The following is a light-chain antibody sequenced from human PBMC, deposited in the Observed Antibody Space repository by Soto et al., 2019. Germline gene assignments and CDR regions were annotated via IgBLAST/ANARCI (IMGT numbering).Light chain of an antibody. CDR1: SSDIGAYDH. CDR3: GSYGSATLS. J-gene: IGLJ2*01. V-gene: IGLV2-14*03. Sequence: QSALTQPASVSGSPGQSITISCTGTSSDIGAYDHVSWFQQYSGKAPTLIIYEVRIRPSGVSSRFSGSKSGNTASLTISGLQTEDEAEYYCGSYGSATLSFGGGTKLTVL. CDR2: EVR.